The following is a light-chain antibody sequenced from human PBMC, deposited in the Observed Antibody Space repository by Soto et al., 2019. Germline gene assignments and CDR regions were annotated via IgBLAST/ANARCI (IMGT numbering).Light chain of an antibody. CDR1: QSIDSY. Sequence: DIQMTQSPSTLSASVGDRVTITCRASQSIDSYLAWYQQKPGKAPNLLIYKASILESGVPSRFSGSGSGTEFTLTITSLQPDDFATYYCQQYNSFSHTFGQGTRVEI. CDR2: KAS. V-gene: IGKV1-5*03. J-gene: IGKJ1*01. CDR3: QQYNSFSHT.